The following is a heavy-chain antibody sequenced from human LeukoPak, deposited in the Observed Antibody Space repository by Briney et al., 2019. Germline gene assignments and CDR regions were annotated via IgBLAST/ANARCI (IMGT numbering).Heavy chain of an antibody. Sequence: ASVKVSCKASGYTFKHYYMHWVRQAPGQGLEWMGRINPSDGSTSYAQKFQGRVTMTRDTSTSTVYMELSSLRSEDTAVYYCARDLGDYYYMDVWGKGTTVTVSS. CDR1: GYTFKHYY. J-gene: IGHJ6*03. V-gene: IGHV1-46*02. CDR3: ARDLGDYYYMDV. CDR2: INPSDGST.